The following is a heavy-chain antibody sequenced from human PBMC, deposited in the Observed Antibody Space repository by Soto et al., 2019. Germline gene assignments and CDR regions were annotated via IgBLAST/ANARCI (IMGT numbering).Heavy chain of an antibody. V-gene: IGHV1-69*01. J-gene: IGHJ5*02. CDR3: ARDGGYYDSSGYWTHPRRFDP. D-gene: IGHD3-22*01. CDR1: GGTFSSYA. Sequence: QVQLVQSGAEVKKPGSSVKVSCKASGGTFSSYAISWVRQAPGQGLEWMGGIIPICGTANYAQKFQGRVTITADESTSTAYMELSSLRSEDTAVYYCARDGGYYDSSGYWTHPRRFDPWGQGTLVTVSS. CDR2: IIPICGTA.